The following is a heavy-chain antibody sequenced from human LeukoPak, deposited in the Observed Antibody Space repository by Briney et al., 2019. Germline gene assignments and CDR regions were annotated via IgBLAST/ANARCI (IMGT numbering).Heavy chain of an antibody. CDR2: TSSSGSII. Sequence: GGSLRLSRVVSGFTFSDYNMRWIRQAPGKGLEWVSYTSSSGSIIYYADSVRGRFTISRDNAKNSLYLQMNSLRAEDTAVYYCARGDYYGSTEHSYYMDVWGKGTTVTVSS. V-gene: IGHV3-11*01. CDR3: ARGDYYGSTEHSYYMDV. J-gene: IGHJ6*03. D-gene: IGHD3-10*01. CDR1: GFTFSDYN.